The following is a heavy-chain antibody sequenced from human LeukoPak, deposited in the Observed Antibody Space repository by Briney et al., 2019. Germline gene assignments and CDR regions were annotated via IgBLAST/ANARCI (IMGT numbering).Heavy chain of an antibody. CDR2: IYPDDSDT. D-gene: IGHD3-22*01. CDR3: ARPNITSYYDSRGYDAFDV. J-gene: IGHJ3*01. Sequence: GESLKISCKGSGYRFSAYWIAWVRQMPGKGLEWMGIIYPDDSDTRYSPSFQGQVTISADKSVSTAYLQWSSLKASDTAMYFCARPNITSYYDSRGYDAFDVWGQGTTVTVSS. CDR1: GYRFSAYW. V-gene: IGHV5-51*01.